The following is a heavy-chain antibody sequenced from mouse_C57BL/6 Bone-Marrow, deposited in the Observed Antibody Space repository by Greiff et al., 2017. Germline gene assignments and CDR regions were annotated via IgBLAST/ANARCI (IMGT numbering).Heavy chain of an antibody. V-gene: IGHV1-54*01. Sequence: VQLQQSGAELVRPGTSVKVSCKASGYAFTNYLIEWVKQSPGQGLEWIGVINPGSGGTNYNEKFKGKATLTADKASSTAYMQLSSLTSEDSAVYFCARTLYYGSSYDRFAYWGQGTLVTVSA. D-gene: IGHD1-1*01. CDR3: ARTLYYGSSYDRFAY. CDR2: INPGSGGT. CDR1: GYAFTNYL. J-gene: IGHJ3*01.